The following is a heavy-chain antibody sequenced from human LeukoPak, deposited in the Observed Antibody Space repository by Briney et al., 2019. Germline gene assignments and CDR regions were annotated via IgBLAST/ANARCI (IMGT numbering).Heavy chain of an antibody. CDR1: EFTFSSYA. Sequence: GGSLRLSCAASEFTFSSYAMSWVRQAPGKGLEWVSGISYSGGSTYYADSVKGRFTISRNNSKNTLYLQMNSLRAEDTAVYYCAKDQRSIAVAGYFDYWGQGTLVTVSS. J-gene: IGHJ4*02. CDR2: ISYSGGST. V-gene: IGHV3-23*01. D-gene: IGHD6-19*01. CDR3: AKDQRSIAVAGYFDY.